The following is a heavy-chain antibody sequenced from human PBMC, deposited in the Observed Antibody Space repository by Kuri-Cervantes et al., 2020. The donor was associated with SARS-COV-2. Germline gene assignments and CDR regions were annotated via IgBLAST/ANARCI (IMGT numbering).Heavy chain of an antibody. CDR3: ARPGGFLDG. CDR1: GGYISSGSSY. J-gene: IGHJ6*04. Sequence: SETLSLTCIVSGGYISSGSSYWGWIRQTPGKGLEWIGSVYYSGSTYYNPSLKSRVTISVDTSKNQFSLKLSFVTAADTAVYYCARPGGFLDGWGKGTTVTVSS. D-gene: IGHD4-23*01. CDR2: VYYSGST. V-gene: IGHV4-39*01.